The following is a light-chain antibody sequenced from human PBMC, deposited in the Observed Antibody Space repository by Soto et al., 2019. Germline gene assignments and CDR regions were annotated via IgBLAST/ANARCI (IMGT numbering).Light chain of an antibody. CDR3: SSYAGRNNYV. V-gene: IGLV2-8*01. J-gene: IGLJ1*01. CDR1: SSDIGSYDY. Sequence: QSVLTQPPSASGSPGQSVTISCTGTSSDIGSYDYVSWYQQHPGKAPKLMIYEVTKRPSGVPDRFSGSRSGNTAYLTVSGLQGDEEAAYSCSSYAGRNNYVCGTRAKVTV. CDR2: EVT.